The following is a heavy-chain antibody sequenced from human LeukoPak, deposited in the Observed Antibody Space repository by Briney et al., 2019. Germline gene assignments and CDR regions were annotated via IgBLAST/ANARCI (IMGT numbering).Heavy chain of an antibody. CDR2: INPNSGGA. CDR3: ARDSRNYYDSRGGGDEAFDI. V-gene: IGHV1-2*02. D-gene: IGHD3-22*01. J-gene: IGHJ3*02. Sequence: GASVKVSCKTSGYTFTGYYIQWVRQAPGQGLEWMGWINPNSGGASYVQKFQGRVTMTSDTSISTAYMELSSLRSDGTAVYYCARDSRNYYDSRGGGDEAFDIWGQGTMVTVSS. CDR1: GYTFTGYY.